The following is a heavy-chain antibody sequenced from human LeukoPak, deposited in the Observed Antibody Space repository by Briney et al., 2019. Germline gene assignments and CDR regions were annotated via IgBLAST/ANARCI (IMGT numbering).Heavy chain of an antibody. Sequence: SETLSLTCTVSGGSISSSRYYWGWIRQSPGKGLEWIASIYYSGSTYYNPSLKSRVTISVDTSKNQFSLKLRSVTAADTAVYYCARDKTSMWEYNWFDPWGQGTLVTVSS. CDR3: ARDKTSMWEYNWFDP. CDR1: GGSISSSRYY. CDR2: IYYSGST. J-gene: IGHJ5*02. V-gene: IGHV4-39*07. D-gene: IGHD1-26*01.